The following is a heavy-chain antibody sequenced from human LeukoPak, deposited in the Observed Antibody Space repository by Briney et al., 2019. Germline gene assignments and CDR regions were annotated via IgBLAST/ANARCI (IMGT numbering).Heavy chain of an antibody. CDR2: INWNGGKT. D-gene: IGHD1-26*01. CDR3: AATYSGNWEFDY. V-gene: IGHV3-20*04. J-gene: IGHJ4*02. Sequence: PGGSLRLSCAASGFTFDDYAMSWGRQAPRKGLEWVSGINWNGGKTGSADSVKGRFTISRDDAKNSLYLQMNSLRAEDTALYYCAATYSGNWEFDYWGQGTLVTVSS. CDR1: GFTFDDYA.